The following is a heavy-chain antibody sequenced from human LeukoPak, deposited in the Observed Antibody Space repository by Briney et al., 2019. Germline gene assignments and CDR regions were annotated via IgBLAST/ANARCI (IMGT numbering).Heavy chain of an antibody. CDR3: AKRVQLWPGYFDL. J-gene: IGHJ2*01. D-gene: IGHD5-18*01. Sequence: PGGSLRLSCAASGFTFSSYAMSWVCQAPGKGLEWVSAISGSGGSTYYADSVKGRFTISRDNSKNTLYLQMNSLRAEDTAVYYCAKRVQLWPGYFDLWGRGTLVTVSS. CDR1: GFTFSSYA. CDR2: ISGSGGST. V-gene: IGHV3-23*01.